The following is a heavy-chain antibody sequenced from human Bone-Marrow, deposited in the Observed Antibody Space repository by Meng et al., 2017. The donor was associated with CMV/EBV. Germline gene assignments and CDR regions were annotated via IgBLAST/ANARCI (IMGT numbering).Heavy chain of an antibody. CDR3: AFTRAPYCGGACFDY. J-gene: IGHJ4*02. V-gene: IGHV3-21*04. D-gene: IGHD2-21*02. CDR2: ISSSSSYI. Sequence: GESLKISCAASGFTFSSYSMNWVRQAPGKGLEWVSSISSSSSYIYYADSVKGRFTISRDNSKNTLYLQMNSLRAEDTAVYYCAFTRAPYCGGACFDYCGQGTLVTVSS. CDR1: GFTFSSYS.